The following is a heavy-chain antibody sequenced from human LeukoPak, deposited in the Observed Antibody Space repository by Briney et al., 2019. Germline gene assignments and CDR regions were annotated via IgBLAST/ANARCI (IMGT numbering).Heavy chain of an antibody. CDR3: AGETGDFDS. V-gene: IGHV3-23*01. J-gene: IGHJ4*02. D-gene: IGHD7-27*01. CDR1: GFTFSSFA. CDR2: ISGRGDST. Sequence: PGGSLRLSCAASGFTFSSFAMSWVRQAPGKGLEWVSVISGRGDSTYYADSVKGRFTISRDNSKSTVYLQMNSLRAEDTAVYYCAGETGDFDSWGQGTLVIVSS.